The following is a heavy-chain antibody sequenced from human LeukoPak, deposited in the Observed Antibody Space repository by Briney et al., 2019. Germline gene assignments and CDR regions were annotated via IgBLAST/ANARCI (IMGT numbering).Heavy chain of an antibody. J-gene: IGHJ4*02. CDR3: AAGTGIVVVPAAPHFDY. V-gene: IGHV1-58*01. D-gene: IGHD2-2*01. CDR2: IVVGSGNT. CDR1: GFTFTSSA. Sequence: SVKVSCKASGFTFTSSAVQWGRQARGQRLEWIGWIVVGSGNTNYAQKFQERVTITRDMSTSTAYMELSSLRSEDTAVYYCAAGTGIVVVPAAPHFDYWGQGTLVTVSS.